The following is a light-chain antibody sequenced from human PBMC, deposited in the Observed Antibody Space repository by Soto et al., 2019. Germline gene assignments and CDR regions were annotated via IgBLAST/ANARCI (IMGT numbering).Light chain of an antibody. CDR2: EVS. V-gene: IGLV2-14*01. CDR1: SSDVGSYNY. CDR3: SSFTTSSSLYV. J-gene: IGLJ1*01. Sequence: QSALTQPASVSGSPGQSITISCTETSSDVGSYNYVSWYQQHPGKAPKLMIYEVSNRPSGVSNRFSGSKSGSTASLTISGLQAEDEADYYCSSFTTSSSLYVFGSGTKLTVL.